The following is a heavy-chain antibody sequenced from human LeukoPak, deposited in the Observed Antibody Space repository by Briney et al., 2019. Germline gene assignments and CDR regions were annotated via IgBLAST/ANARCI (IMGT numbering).Heavy chain of an antibody. D-gene: IGHD3-3*01. CDR2: ISGSGGST. V-gene: IGHV3-23*01. CDR3: TKTDRTGALGRFRMRSDAFDI. J-gene: IGHJ3*02. CDR1: GFTFRFYG. Sequence: GGSLRLSCAASGFTFRFYGMNWVRQAPGKGLEWVSGISGSGGSTYYADSVKGRFTISRDISKNTVYLQMNSLRAEDTAVYYCTKTDRTGALGRFRMRSDAFDIWGQGTMVTVSS.